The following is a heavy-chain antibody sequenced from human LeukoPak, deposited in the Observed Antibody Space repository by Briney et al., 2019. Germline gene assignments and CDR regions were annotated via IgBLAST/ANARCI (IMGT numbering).Heavy chain of an antibody. CDR2: ISSSGSTI. Sequence: TGGSLRLSCAASGFTFSSSEMNWVRQAPGKGLEWVSYISSSGSTIYYADSVKGRFTISRDNAKNSLCLQMSSLRAEDTAVYYCARDLVVRGRWSWFDPWGQGTLVTVSS. CDR3: ARDLVVRGRWSWFDP. D-gene: IGHD3-10*01. J-gene: IGHJ5*02. V-gene: IGHV3-48*03. CDR1: GFTFSSSE.